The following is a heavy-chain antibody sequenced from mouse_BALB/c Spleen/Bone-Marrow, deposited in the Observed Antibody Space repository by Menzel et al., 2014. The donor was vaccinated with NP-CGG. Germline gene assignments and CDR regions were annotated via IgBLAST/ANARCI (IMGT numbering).Heavy chain of an antibody. J-gene: IGHJ4*01. V-gene: IGHV14-3*02. CDR1: GFNIKDTY. Sequence: DVKLQESGAELVKPGASVKLSCTASGFNIKDTYMHWVKQRPEQGLEWIGRIDPANGNTKYDPKFQGKATITADTSSNTAYLELSSLTSEDTAVYYCARWLLPYGLDCWGQGTSVTVSS. CDR2: IDPANGNT. D-gene: IGHD2-3*01. CDR3: ARWLLPYGLDC.